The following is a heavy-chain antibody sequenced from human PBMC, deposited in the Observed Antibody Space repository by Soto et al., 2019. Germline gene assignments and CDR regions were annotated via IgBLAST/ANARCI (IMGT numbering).Heavy chain of an antibody. V-gene: IGHV4-39*07. CDR2: IYYSGST. CDR1: GGSISSSSYY. Sequence: PSETLSLTCTVSGGSISSSSYYWGWIRQPPGKGLEWIGSIYYSGSTYHNPSLKSRVTISVDTSKNQFSLKLSSVTAADTAVYYCASNAYSSGWYGMDVWGQGTTVTVSS. CDR3: ASNAYSSGWYGMDV. J-gene: IGHJ6*02. D-gene: IGHD6-19*01.